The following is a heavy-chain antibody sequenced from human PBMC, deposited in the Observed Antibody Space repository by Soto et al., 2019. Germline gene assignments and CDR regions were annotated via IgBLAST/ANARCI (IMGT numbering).Heavy chain of an antibody. J-gene: IGHJ4*02. D-gene: IGHD2-21*02. V-gene: IGHV3-23*01. CDR2: ISGSGGST. Sequence: PGGSLRLSCAASGFTFSSYAMSWVRQAPGKGLEWVSAISGSGGSTYYADSVKGRFTISRDNSKNTLYLQMNSLRAEDTAVYYCAKEAPIVVVTAILPYFDYWGQGTLVTVPQ. CDR3: AKEAPIVVVTAILPYFDY. CDR1: GFTFSSYA.